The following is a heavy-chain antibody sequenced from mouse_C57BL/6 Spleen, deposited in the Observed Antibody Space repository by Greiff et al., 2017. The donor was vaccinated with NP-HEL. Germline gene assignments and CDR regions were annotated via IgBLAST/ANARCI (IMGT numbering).Heavy chain of an antibody. CDR1: GYTFTSYW. CDR3: ASSATITRYFDY. CDR2: IHPNSGST. D-gene: IGHD2-4*01. Sequence: QVQLQQPGAELVKPGASVKLSCKASGYTFTSYWMHWVKQRPGQGLEWIGMIHPNSGSTNYNEKFKSKATLTVDKSSSTAHMQLSSLTSEDSAVYYCASSATITRYFDYWGQGTTLTVSS. J-gene: IGHJ2*01. V-gene: IGHV1-64*01.